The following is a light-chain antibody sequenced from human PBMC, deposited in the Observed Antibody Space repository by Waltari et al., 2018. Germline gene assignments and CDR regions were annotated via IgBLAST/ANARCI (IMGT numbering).Light chain of an antibody. Sequence: DIQMTQSPSTLSASVGDRVTITCRASQSVNRWVAWYQQKPRKAPKLLIFKASNLESGDPSRFSGSGSGTEFTLTISSLQPDDFATYHCQQYDSYWTFGQGTKVEIK. CDR1: QSVNRW. V-gene: IGKV1-5*03. J-gene: IGKJ1*01. CDR2: KAS. CDR3: QQYDSYWT.